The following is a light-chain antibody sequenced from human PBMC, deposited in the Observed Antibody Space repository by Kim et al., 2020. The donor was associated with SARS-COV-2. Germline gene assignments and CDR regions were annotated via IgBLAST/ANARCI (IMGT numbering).Light chain of an antibody. CDR2: GAS. V-gene: IGKV3-20*01. CDR1: QTVISSF. J-gene: IGKJ2*01. CDR3: QQYDTSPYT. Sequence: EIVLTQSPGTLSLSPGERATLSCRTSQTVISSFLGWYQQKPGQAPRLLIYGASDRATGVPDRFSGSGSGTDSTLTISRLEPEDCAVYYCQQYDTSPYTFGQGTKLEI.